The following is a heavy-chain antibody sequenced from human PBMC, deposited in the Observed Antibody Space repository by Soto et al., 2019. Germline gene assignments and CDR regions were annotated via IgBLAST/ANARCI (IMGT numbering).Heavy chain of an antibody. CDR1: GFTVRSNY. D-gene: IGHD3-22*01. CDR2: IYSGGST. Sequence: GGSQRLSCAASGFTVRSNYMSWVRQAPGKGLEWVSVIYSGGSTYYADSVKGRFTISRHNSKNTLYLQMNSLRAEDTAVYYCARVDYYDSSGYPPPDLYYYYGMDVWGQGTTVTVSS. J-gene: IGHJ6*02. V-gene: IGHV3-53*04. CDR3: ARVDYYDSSGYPPPDLYYYYGMDV.